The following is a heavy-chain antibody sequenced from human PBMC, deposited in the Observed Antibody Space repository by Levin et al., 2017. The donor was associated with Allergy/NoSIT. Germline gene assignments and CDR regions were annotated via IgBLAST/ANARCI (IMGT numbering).Heavy chain of an antibody. D-gene: IGHD6-19*01. CDR1: GGSISSNY. CDR2: IYYSRST. J-gene: IGHJ5*02. Sequence: SQTLSLTCTVSGGSISSNYWSWIRQPPGKGLEWIGYIYYSRSTNYNPSLKSRVTISVDTSKNQFSLKLNSVTAADTAVYYCARGSYSSGWYWFDPWGQGTLVTVSS. CDR3: ARGSYSSGWYWFDP. V-gene: IGHV4-59*08.